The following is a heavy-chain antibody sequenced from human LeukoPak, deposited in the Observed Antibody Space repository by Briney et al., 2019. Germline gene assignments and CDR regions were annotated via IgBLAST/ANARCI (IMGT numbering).Heavy chain of an antibody. CDR2: ISSSSDTV. J-gene: IGHJ4*02. CDR1: GFTFSIYS. V-gene: IGHV3-48*01. CDR3: ARGSPGDY. Sequence: GSLLLSCEASGFTFSIYSMNWVRLAPGKGLEWVSHISSSSDTVYYADSVQRRFTVSRDNAQNSLYLHMDSLRAEDTALYYCARGSPGDYWGQGTLVTVSS.